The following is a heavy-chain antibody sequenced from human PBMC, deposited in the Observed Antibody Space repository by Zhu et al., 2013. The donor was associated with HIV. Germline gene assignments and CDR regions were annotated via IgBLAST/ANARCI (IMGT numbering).Heavy chain of an antibody. J-gene: IGHJ5*02. Sequence: QVQLVQSGAEVKKPGASVKVSCKASGYTFTAYYIHWVRQAPGQGLEWMGWINPDSGGTKYAQKFEGRVTMTRDTSISTAYMELGRLTSDDTAVYYCARSPPLGANWFDPWGQGTLVTVSS. V-gene: IGHV1-2*02. CDR2: INPDSGGT. CDR1: GYTFTAYY. D-gene: IGHD3-3*02. CDR3: ARSPPLGANWFDP.